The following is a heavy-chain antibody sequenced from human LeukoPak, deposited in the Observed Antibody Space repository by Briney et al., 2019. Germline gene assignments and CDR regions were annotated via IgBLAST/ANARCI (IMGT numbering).Heavy chain of an antibody. D-gene: IGHD5-24*01. CDR2: ISSSSSYI. CDR3: ARDRRWGARNFDY. CDR1: GFTFSSYA. J-gene: IGHJ4*02. Sequence: PGGSLRLSCAASGFTFSSYATHWVRQAPGKGLEWVSSISSSSSYIYYADSVKGRFTISRDNAKNSLYLQMNSLRAEDTAVYYCARDRRWGARNFDYWGQGTLVTVSS. V-gene: IGHV3-21*01.